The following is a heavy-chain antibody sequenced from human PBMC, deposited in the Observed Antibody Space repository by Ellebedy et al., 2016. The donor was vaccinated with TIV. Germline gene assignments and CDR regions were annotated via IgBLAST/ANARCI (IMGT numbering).Heavy chain of an antibody. CDR1: GGTFRHYS. J-gene: IGHJ4*02. Sequence: ASVKVSCKASGGTFRHYSLTWVRQAPGQGLEWVGEIIPSVGTPQYAQRFQGRVTITADESTNTAYMELTRLRSDDTAVFYCARRGGSHSNFDFWGQGTLVSVSS. CDR2: IIPSVGTP. V-gene: IGHV1-69*13. D-gene: IGHD1-26*01. CDR3: ARRGGSHSNFDF.